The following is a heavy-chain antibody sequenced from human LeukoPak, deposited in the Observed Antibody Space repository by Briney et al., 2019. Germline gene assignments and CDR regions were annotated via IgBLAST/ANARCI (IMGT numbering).Heavy chain of an antibody. D-gene: IGHD3-10*01. V-gene: IGHV4-34*01. CDR2: INHSGST. CDR1: GGSFSGYY. Sequence: PSETLSLTCAVYGGSFSGYYWSWIRQPPGKGLEWIGEINHSGSTNYNPSLKSRVTISVDTSKNQFSLKLSSVTAADTAVYYCARARGGKLLWFGGRYGMDVWGKGTTVTVSS. J-gene: IGHJ6*04. CDR3: ARARGGKLLWFGGRYGMDV.